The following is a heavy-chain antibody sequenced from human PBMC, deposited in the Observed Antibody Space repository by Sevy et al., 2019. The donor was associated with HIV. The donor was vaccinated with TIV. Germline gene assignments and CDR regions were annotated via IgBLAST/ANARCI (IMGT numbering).Heavy chain of an antibody. CDR3: ARTGLRGYYYYYYGMDV. D-gene: IGHD4-17*01. CDR1: GFTFSSYA. Sequence: GGSLRLSCAASGFTFSSYAMHWVRHAPGKGLEWVAVISYDGSNKYYADSVKGRFTISRDNSKNTLYLQMNSLRAEDTAVYYCARTGLRGYYYYYYGMDVWGQGTTVTVSS. J-gene: IGHJ6*02. V-gene: IGHV3-30-3*01. CDR2: ISYDGSNK.